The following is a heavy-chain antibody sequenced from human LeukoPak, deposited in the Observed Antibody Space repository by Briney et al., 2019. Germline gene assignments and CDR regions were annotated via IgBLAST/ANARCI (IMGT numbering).Heavy chain of an antibody. CDR2: MNPNSGNT. CDR1: GYTFTSYD. CDR3: ARPAPGYYGSGSGLDV. V-gene: IGHV1-8*01. Sequence: GASVKVSCKASGYTFTSYDINWVRQATGQGLEWMGWMNPNSGNTGYAQKFQGRVTMTRDTSTSTVYMELSSLISDDTAVYYCARPAPGYYGSGSGLDVWGKGTTVTISS. J-gene: IGHJ6*04. D-gene: IGHD3-10*01.